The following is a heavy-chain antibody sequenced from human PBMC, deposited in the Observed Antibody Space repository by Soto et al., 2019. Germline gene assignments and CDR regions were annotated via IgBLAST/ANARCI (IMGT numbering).Heavy chain of an antibody. D-gene: IGHD2-15*01. V-gene: IGHV1-69*01. CDR3: ARSSPYCSGGSCSSYGMDV. Sequence: QVQLVQSGAEVKKPGSSVKVSCKASGGTFSSDAISWVRQAPGQGLEWMGGIIPIFGTANYAQKFQGRVTITADESTSTAYMELSSLRSQVTAVYYCARSSPYCSGGSCSSYGMDVWGQGTTVTVSS. CDR1: GGTFSSDA. J-gene: IGHJ6*02. CDR2: IIPIFGTA.